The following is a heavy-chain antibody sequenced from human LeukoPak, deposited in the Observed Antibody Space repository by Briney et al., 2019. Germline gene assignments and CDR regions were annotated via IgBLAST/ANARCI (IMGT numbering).Heavy chain of an antibody. J-gene: IGHJ5*02. CDR2: IYSGGST. D-gene: IGHD3-10*01. CDR1: EFSVGSNY. CDR3: ARDSDGSSNWFDP. Sequence: GGSLRLSCAASEFSVGSNYMTWVRQAPGKGLEWVSLIYSGGSTYYADSVKGRFTISRDNAKNSLYLQMNSLRAEDTAVYYCARDSDGSSNWFDPWGQGTLVTVSS. V-gene: IGHV3-66*01.